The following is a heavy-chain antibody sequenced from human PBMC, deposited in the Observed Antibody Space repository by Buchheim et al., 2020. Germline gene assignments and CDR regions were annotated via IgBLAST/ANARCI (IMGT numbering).Heavy chain of an antibody. J-gene: IGHJ4*02. CDR2: IHYSGST. CDR1: GGSISSYY. Sequence: QVQLQDSGPGLVKPSDTLPLTCTVSGGSISSYYWSWIRQPQGKGLGWIGIIHYSGSTKYNPSLKSRVTISVDTSKNQLSLKLSSVTAADTAVYYCARDSDSGYYQYLDYWGQGIL. V-gene: IGHV4-59*01. D-gene: IGHD3-22*01. CDR3: ARDSDSGYYQYLDY.